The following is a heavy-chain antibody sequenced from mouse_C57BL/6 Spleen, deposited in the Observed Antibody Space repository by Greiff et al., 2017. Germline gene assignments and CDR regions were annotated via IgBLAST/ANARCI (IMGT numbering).Heavy chain of an antibody. Sequence: QVQLQQSGAELVKPGASVKMSCTASGYTFTSYWITWVKQRPGQGLEWIGDIYPGSGGTNYNEKFKSKATLTVDTSSSTAYMQLSSLTSEDSAVYYCARDYYGSRPYWYFGGWGTGTTVTVAS. D-gene: IGHD1-1*01. V-gene: IGHV1-55*01. CDR2: IYPGSGGT. CDR3: ARDYYGSRPYWYFGG. CDR1: GYTFTSYW. J-gene: IGHJ1*03.